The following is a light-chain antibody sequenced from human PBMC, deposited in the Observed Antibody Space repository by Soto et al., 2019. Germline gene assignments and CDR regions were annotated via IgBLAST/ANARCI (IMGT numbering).Light chain of an antibody. V-gene: IGKV3-15*01. J-gene: IGKJ4*01. CDR2: GAS. CDR1: QSVSSN. Sequence: EVVMTQSPATLSVSSGERATLSCRASQSVSSNLAWHQQKFGQPPRLLIYGASTRATGVPARFSGSGSGTKFTLTISSLQSEDFAVYYCQQYHNWPPLTFGGGTQVEIK. CDR3: QQYHNWPPLT.